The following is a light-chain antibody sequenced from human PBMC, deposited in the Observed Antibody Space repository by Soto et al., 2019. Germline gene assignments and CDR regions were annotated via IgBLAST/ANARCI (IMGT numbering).Light chain of an antibody. Sequence: QSVLTQPRSVSGSPGQSVTISCTGTNRDVGGYNYVSWYQQHPGKAPKLMIYDVSERPSGVPDRFSGSKSGNTASLTISGLQAEDEADYYCCSYAGSYTLYVFGTGTKVTVL. J-gene: IGLJ1*01. CDR1: NRDVGGYNY. V-gene: IGLV2-11*01. CDR2: DVS. CDR3: CSYAGSYTLYV.